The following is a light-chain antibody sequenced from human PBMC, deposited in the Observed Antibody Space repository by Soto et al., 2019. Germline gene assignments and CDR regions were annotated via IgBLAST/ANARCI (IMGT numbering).Light chain of an antibody. J-gene: IGLJ1*01. CDR2: EVS. CDR3: CSYAGSSTSYV. Sequence: QSALTQPASVSGSPGQSITISCTGTSSDVGSYNLVSWYQQHPGKAPKPMIYEVSKRPSGVSNRFSGSKSGNTASLTISGLQAEDEADYSCCSYAGSSTSYVFGPGTKVTVL. CDR1: SSDVGSYNL. V-gene: IGLV2-23*02.